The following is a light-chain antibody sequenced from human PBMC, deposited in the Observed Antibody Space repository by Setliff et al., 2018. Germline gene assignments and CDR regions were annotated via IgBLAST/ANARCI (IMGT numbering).Light chain of an antibody. CDR1: SSDVGGYNY. CDR2: DVT. Sequence: QSALAQPASVSGSPGQSITISCTGTSSDVGGYNYVSWYQQHPGKAPKLMIYDVTKWPSGVSNRFSGSKSGNTASLTISGLQAEDEADYYCCSYAGSSTYGFGTGTKV. CDR3: CSYAGSSTYG. J-gene: IGLJ1*01. V-gene: IGLV2-23*02.